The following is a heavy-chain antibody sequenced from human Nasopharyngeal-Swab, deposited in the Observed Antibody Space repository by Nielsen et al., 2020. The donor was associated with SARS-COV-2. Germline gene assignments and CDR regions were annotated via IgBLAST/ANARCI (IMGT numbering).Heavy chain of an antibody. CDR3: AKDNGSGSYHYYGMDV. V-gene: IGHV3-9*01. Sequence: GGSLRLSCAASGFTFDDYAMHWVRQAPGKGLEWVSVISWNSGSIGYADSVKGRFTISRDNAKNSLYLQMNSLRAEDTALYYCAKDNGSGSYHYYGMDVWGQGTTVTVSS. D-gene: IGHD3-10*01. J-gene: IGHJ6*02. CDR2: ISWNSGSI. CDR1: GFTFDDYA.